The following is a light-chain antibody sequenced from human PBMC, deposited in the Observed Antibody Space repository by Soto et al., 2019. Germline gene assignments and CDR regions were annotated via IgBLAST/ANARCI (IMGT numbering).Light chain of an antibody. CDR2: RAP. CDR3: QKYNVYQWT. J-gene: IGKJ1*01. V-gene: IGKV1-5*03. Sequence: DIQMTQSPSTLYASGGDRVTITCRASQSIGSWLAWYQHKPGKAPKLLIDRAPSLESEVPSRFSGSESGNAFTLIITSLRPDDCATYSCQKYNVYQWTFGHGTKVEIK. CDR1: QSIGSW.